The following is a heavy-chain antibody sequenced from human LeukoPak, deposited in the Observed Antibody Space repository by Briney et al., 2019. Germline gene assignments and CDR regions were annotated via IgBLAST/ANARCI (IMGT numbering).Heavy chain of an antibody. CDR3: ARQPEGTWFDP. CDR1: GYSFTSNW. CDR2: IDPSDSYT. J-gene: IGHJ5*02. Sequence: GESLKISCKGSGYSFTSNWISWVRQMPGKGLEWMGRIDPSDSYTNYSPSFQGHVTISADKSISTAYLQWSSLKAPDTAMYYCARQPEGTWFDPWGQGTLVTVSS. D-gene: IGHD1-1*01. V-gene: IGHV5-10-1*01.